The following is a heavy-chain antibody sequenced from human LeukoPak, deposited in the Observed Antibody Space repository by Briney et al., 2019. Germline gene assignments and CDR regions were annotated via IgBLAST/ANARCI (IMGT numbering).Heavy chain of an antibody. CDR2: IYYSGST. CDR1: GGSISSSSYY. D-gene: IGHD4-17*01. V-gene: IGHV4-39*01. CDR3: ARHTGSNFDY. J-gene: IGHJ4*02. Sequence: SQTLSLTCTVSGGSISSSSYYWGWIRQPPGKGLEWIGSIYYSGSTYYNPSLKSRVTISVDTSKNQFSLKLSSVTAADTAVYYCARHTGSNFDYWGQGTLVTVSS.